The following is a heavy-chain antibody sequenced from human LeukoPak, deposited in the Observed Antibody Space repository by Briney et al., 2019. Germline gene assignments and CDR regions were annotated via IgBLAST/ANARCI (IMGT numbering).Heavy chain of an antibody. CDR2: INHSGST. CDR1: GGSFSGYY. J-gene: IGHJ1*01. Sequence: PSETLSLTCAVYGGSFSGYYWSWIRQPPGKGLEWIGEINHSGSTNYNPSLKSRVTISVDTSKDQFSLKLSSVTAADTAVYYCASLAGKRYFQHWGQGTLVTVSS. CDR3: ASLAGKRYFQH. V-gene: IGHV4-34*01. D-gene: IGHD6-13*01.